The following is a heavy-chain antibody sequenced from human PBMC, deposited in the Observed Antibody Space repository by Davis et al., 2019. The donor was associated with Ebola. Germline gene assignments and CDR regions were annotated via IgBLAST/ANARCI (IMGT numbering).Heavy chain of an antibody. V-gene: IGHV3-11*01. Sequence: GESLKISCAASGFTFSDYYMSWIRQAPGKGLEWVSYISSSGSTIYYADSVKGRFTISRDNSKNTLYLQMNSLRAEDTAVYYCARDAAGKDYWGKGTLVTVSS. CDR2: ISSSGSTI. CDR1: GFTFSDYY. J-gene: IGHJ4*02. D-gene: IGHD6-13*01. CDR3: ARDAAGKDY.